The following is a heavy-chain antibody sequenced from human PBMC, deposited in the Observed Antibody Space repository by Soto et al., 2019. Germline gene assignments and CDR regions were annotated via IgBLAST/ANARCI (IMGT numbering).Heavy chain of an antibody. CDR3: AGKDYFDSGGYHFDC. CDR1: GYTFTTYP. CDR2: IDAGDGNK. Sequence: QVQLVQSGAEVKRPGASVKVSCKASGYTFTTYPIHWVRQAPGQRLEWIGWIDAGDGNKGPSQQFQGRVTFARDTSARAAYMELSSLTSEDTAVYYCAGKDYFDSGGYHFDCWGQGTLVTVSS. V-gene: IGHV1-3*01. D-gene: IGHD3-10*01. J-gene: IGHJ4*02.